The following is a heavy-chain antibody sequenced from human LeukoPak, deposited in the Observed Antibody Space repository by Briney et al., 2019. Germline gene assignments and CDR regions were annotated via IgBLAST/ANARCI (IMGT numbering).Heavy chain of an antibody. CDR2: ISSSSSTI. CDR1: GFTFSSYS. V-gene: IGHV3-48*02. Sequence: GGSLRLSCAASGFTFSSYSMNWGRQAPGKGLEWVSYISSSSSTIYYADSVKGRFTISRDNAKNSLYLQMNSLRDEDTAVYYCARDNYGSGSYSYYFDYWGQGTLVTVSS. J-gene: IGHJ4*02. CDR3: ARDNYGSGSYSYYFDY. D-gene: IGHD3-10*01.